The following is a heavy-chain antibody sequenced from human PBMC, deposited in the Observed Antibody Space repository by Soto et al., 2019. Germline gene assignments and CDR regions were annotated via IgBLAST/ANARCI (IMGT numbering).Heavy chain of an antibody. V-gene: IGHV3-48*01. CDR3: ARANYMGSPGDFDC. CDR1: GFTFSSYS. J-gene: IGHJ4*02. D-gene: IGHD2-8*01. Sequence: EVQLVESGGGLVQPGGSLRLSCAASGFTFSSYSMNWVRQAPGKGLEWVAYISSSSSTIYYADSVKGRFTISRDNAKNSLYQKMNSLRAEDTGVYYCARANYMGSPGDFDCWGQGTLVTVSS. CDR2: ISSSSSTI.